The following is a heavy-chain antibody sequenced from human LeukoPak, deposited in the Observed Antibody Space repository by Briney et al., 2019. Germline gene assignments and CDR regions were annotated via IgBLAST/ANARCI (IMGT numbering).Heavy chain of an antibody. CDR3: ARVGLDCSGGSCYPNPAKYYFDY. Sequence: ASVKVSCKASGDTFIINDINWVRQATGQGLEWMGWMNPNSGNTGYAQKFQGRVTMTRNISIATAYMELTDLRSEDTAVYYCARVGLDCSGGSCYPNPAKYYFDYWGQGTLVTVSS. J-gene: IGHJ4*02. D-gene: IGHD2-15*01. CDR2: MNPNSGNT. V-gene: IGHV1-8*02. CDR1: GDTFIIND.